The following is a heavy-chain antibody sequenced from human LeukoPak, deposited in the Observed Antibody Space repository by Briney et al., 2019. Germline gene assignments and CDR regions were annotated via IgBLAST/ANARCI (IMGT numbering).Heavy chain of an antibody. D-gene: IGHD1-14*01. Sequence: TGGSLRLSCAASGFTFSSYSMNWVRQAPGKGLEWVSYISGSSGTISYADSVKGRFTISRDNAKNTLNLQMNSLRAEDAAVYYCARGYSSDNWGQGTLVTVSS. CDR3: ARGYSSDN. CDR1: GFTFSSYS. J-gene: IGHJ4*02. V-gene: IGHV3-48*01. CDR2: ISGSSGTI.